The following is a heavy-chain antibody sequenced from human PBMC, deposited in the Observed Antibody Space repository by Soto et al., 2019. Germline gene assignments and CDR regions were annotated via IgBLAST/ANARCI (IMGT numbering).Heavy chain of an antibody. V-gene: IGHV4-34*01. D-gene: IGHD3-10*01. CDR3: ARGPYYYGSGSYYKDYYYYGMDV. CDR2: INHSGST. CDR1: GGSFRGYY. J-gene: IGHJ6*02. Sequence: SETLSLTCAVYGGSFRGYYWSWIRQPPWKGLEWIGEINHSGSTNYNPSLKSRVTISVGTSKNQFSLKLSSVTAADTAVYYCARGPYYYGSGSYYKDYYYYGMDVWGQGTTVTVSS.